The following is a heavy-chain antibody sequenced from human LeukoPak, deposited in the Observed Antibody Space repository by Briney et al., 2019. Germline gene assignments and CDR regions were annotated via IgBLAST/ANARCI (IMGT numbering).Heavy chain of an antibody. Sequence: ASVKVSCKASGYTFTGYYMHWVRQAPGQGLEWMGWTNPNSGGTNYAQKFQGRVTMTRDTSISTAYMELSRPRSDDTAVYYCARKVGSPIMGIGYWGQGTLVTVSS. CDR3: ARKVGSPIMGIGY. J-gene: IGHJ4*02. D-gene: IGHD3-16*01. CDR2: TNPNSGGT. CDR1: GYTFTGYY. V-gene: IGHV1-2*02.